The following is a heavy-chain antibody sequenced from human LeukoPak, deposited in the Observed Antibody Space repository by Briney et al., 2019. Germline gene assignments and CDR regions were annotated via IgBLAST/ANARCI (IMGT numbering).Heavy chain of an antibody. CDR1: GFTFSNAW. CDR3: AGSGSRRAEYFQH. J-gene: IGHJ1*01. V-gene: IGHV3-53*01. CDR2: IYSGGST. Sequence: GGSLRLSCAASGFTFSNAWMSWVRQAPGKGLEWVSVIYSGGSTYYADSVKGRFTISRDNSKNTLYLQMNSLRAENTAVYYCAGSGSRRAEYFQHWGQGTLVTVSS. D-gene: IGHD3-3*01.